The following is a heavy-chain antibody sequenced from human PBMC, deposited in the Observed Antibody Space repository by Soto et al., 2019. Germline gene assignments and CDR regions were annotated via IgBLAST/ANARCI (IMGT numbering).Heavy chain of an antibody. CDR2: IYYSGST. CDR3: ARLSSRYSSSWYLDYSGMDV. J-gene: IGHJ6*02. V-gene: IGHV4-34*01. Sequence: PSETLSLTCAVYGGSFSGYYWSWIRQPPGKGLEWIGSIYYSGSTYYNPSLKSRVTISVDTSKNQFSLKLSSVTAADTAVYYCARLSSRYSSSWYLDYSGMDVWGQGTTVTVSS. CDR1: GGSFSGYY. D-gene: IGHD6-13*01.